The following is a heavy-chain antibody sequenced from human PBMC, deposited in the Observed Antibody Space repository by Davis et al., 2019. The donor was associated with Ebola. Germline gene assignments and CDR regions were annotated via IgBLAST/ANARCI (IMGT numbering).Heavy chain of an antibody. J-gene: IGHJ6*02. CDR2: IYYSGST. CDR3: ARAGGIVVVPAAIRAYYGMDV. V-gene: IGHV4-39*01. CDR1: GGSISSSSYY. D-gene: IGHD2-2*01. Sequence: SETLSLTCTVSGGSISSSSYYWGWIRQPPGKGLEWIGSIYYSGSTYYNPSLKSRVTISVDTSKSQFSLKLSSVTAADTAVYYCARAGGIVVVPAAIRAYYGMDVWGQGTTVTVSS.